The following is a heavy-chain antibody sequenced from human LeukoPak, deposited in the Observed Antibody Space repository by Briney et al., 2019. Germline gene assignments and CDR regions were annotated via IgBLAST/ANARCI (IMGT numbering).Heavy chain of an antibody. Sequence: GGSLRLSCAASGFTFSNYGLSWVRQAPRKGLEWGSGITGSGGSTYYADSVKGRFTISRDNSKNTLYLQMNGLRPEDTAVYFCAKDWGNKFASGSSYLDSWGQGTLVTVSS. V-gene: IGHV3-23*01. CDR3: AKDWGNKFASGSSYLDS. CDR2: ITGSGGST. D-gene: IGHD3-10*01. J-gene: IGHJ4*02. CDR1: GFTFSNYG.